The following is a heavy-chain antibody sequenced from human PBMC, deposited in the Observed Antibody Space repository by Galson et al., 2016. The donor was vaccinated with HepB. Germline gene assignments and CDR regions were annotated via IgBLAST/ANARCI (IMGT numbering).Heavy chain of an antibody. Sequence: SLRLSCAASGFTFSDYYMSWIRQAPGKGLEWISIISSSSYYTNYTDSVKGRFTISRDNAKNSLYLHMNSLRAEDTAVYYCARDPGADAFDMWGQGSMVTVSS. V-gene: IGHV3-11*06. CDR1: GFTFSDYY. CDR3: ARDPGADAFDM. D-gene: IGHD1-1*01. J-gene: IGHJ3*02. CDR2: ISSSSYYT.